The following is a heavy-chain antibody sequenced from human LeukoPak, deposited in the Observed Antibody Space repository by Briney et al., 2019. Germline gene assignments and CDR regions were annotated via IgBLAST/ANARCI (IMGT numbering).Heavy chain of an antibody. CDR2: TYYRSKWYN. V-gene: IGHV6-1*01. CDR3: ARDVGARPGVFDY. CDR1: GDSVSSNSAA. D-gene: IGHD1-26*01. Sequence: PSQTLSLTCAISGDSVSSNSAAWGWIRQSPSRGLEWLGRTYYRSKWYNDYAVSVKSRITINPDTSKNQFSLQLNSVTPEDTAMYYCARDVGARPGVFDYWGQGILVTVSS. J-gene: IGHJ4*02.